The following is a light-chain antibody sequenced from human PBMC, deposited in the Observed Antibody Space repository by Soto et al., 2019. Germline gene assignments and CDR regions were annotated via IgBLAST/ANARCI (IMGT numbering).Light chain of an antibody. Sequence: QSALAQPASVSGSPGQSITMSCTGTTSDVGGYNYVSWYQQHPGQAPELIIYDVSDRPSGVSNRFSGSKSGNTASLTISGLQPEDEADYYCISYTSSSTWVFGGGTKLTVL. CDR3: ISYTSSSTWV. V-gene: IGLV2-14*03. CDR2: DVS. CDR1: TSDVGGYNY. J-gene: IGLJ3*02.